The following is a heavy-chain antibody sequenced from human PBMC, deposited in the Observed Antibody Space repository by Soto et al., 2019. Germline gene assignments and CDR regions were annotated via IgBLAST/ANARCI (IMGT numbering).Heavy chain of an antibody. D-gene: IGHD3-10*01. CDR3: ARVGRYYYDSGSYFDY. V-gene: IGHV1-69*06. CDR1: GGTFSSYA. Sequence: QVQLVQSGAEVKKPGSSVKVSCKASGGTFSSYAISWVRQAPGQGLEWMGGIIPIFGTANYAQKFQGRVTITADKSTSTAYMELSSLRSEDTAVYYCARVGRYYYDSGSYFDYWGQGTLVTVSS. CDR2: IIPIFGTA. J-gene: IGHJ4*02.